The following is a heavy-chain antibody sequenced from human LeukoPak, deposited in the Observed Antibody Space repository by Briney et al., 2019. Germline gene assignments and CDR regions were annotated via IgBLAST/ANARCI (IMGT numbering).Heavy chain of an antibody. CDR1: GFTFSSYW. V-gene: IGHV3-21*01. Sequence: PGGSLRLSCAASGFTFSSYWMHWVRQAPGKGLEWVSSISSSSSYIYYADSVKGRFTISRDNAKNSLYLQMNSLRAEDTAVYYCARVKEIPHSQFLLAGLYGMDVWGQGTTVTVSS. CDR3: ARVKEIPHSQFLLAGLYGMDV. J-gene: IGHJ6*02. D-gene: IGHD6-13*01. CDR2: ISSSSSYI.